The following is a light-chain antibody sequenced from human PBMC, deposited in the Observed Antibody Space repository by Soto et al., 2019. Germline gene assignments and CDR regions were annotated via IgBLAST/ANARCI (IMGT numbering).Light chain of an antibody. J-gene: IGKJ5*01. CDR1: QSVDTND. Sequence: VLTQPPGTLSLSAGDRATLSXRARQSVDTNDLAWYQQKPGQAPRLLIYGTSSRATGIPDRFSGSGSGTDFTLTISRLEPEDIAVYYCQQYGGSSAFTFGQGTRLEIK. CDR3: QQYGGSSAFT. CDR2: GTS. V-gene: IGKV3-20*01.